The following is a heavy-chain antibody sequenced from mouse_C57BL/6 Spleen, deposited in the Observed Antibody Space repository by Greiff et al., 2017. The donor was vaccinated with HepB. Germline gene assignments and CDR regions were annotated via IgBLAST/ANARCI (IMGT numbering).Heavy chain of an antibody. CDR1: GYTFTSYW. CDR2: IYPGSGST. Sequence: VQLQQPGAELVKPGASVKMSCKASGYTFTSYWITWVKQRPGQGLEWIGDIYPGSGSTNYNEKFKSKATLTVDTSSSTAYMQLSSLTSEDSAVYYCARRETGAYYFDYWGQGTTLTVSS. D-gene: IGHD4-1*01. V-gene: IGHV1-55*01. CDR3: ARRETGAYYFDY. J-gene: IGHJ2*01.